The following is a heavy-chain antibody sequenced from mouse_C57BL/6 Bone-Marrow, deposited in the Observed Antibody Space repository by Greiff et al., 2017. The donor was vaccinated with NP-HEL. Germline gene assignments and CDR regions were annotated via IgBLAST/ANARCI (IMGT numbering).Heavy chain of an antibody. D-gene: IGHD1-1*01. CDR1: GYTFTSYW. V-gene: IGHV1-52*01. J-gene: IGHJ4*01. CDR3: ARRFITHYYAMDY. Sequence: QVQLQQPGAELVRPGSSVKLSCKASGYTFTSYWMHWVKQRPIQGLEWIGNIDPSDSETHYNQKFKDKATLTVDKSSSTAYMQLSSLTSEDSAVYYCARRFITHYYAMDYWGQGTSVTVSS. CDR2: IDPSDSET.